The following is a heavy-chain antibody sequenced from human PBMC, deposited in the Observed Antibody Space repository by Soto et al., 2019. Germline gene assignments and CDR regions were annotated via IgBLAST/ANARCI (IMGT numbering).Heavy chain of an antibody. J-gene: IGHJ4*02. Sequence: PSETLSLTCTVSGVSISSGGYYWSWIRQHPGKGLEWIGYIYYSGSTYYNPSLKSRVTISVDTSKNQFSLKLSSVTAADTAVYYCARWIQLWDYFDYWGQGTLVTVSS. CDR2: IYYSGST. D-gene: IGHD5-18*01. CDR3: ARWIQLWDYFDY. V-gene: IGHV4-31*03. CDR1: GVSISSGGYY.